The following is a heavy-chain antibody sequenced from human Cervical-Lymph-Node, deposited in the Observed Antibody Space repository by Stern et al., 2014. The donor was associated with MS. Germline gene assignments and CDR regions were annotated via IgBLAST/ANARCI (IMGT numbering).Heavy chain of an antibody. V-gene: IGHV2-70*04. CDR1: GFSLTPHGVR. CDR3: ARMWGGPTIDY. D-gene: IGHD1-26*01. CDR2: IDWDDAK. Sequence: TLRESGPALVKPTETLTLTCTFSGFSLTPHGVRVSWVRQPPGKALEWLGRIDWDDAKFYSTSLKTRLTISKDIFKNQVVLTMTNMDPVDTATYYCARMWGGPTIDYWGQGTLVTVSS. J-gene: IGHJ4*02.